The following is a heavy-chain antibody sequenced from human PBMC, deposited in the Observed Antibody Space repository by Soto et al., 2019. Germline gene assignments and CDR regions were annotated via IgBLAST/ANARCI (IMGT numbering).Heavy chain of an antibody. J-gene: IGHJ4*02. Sequence: SETLSLTCTVSGGSISSSSYYWGWNRQPPGKGLKWIGSIYYSGSTNFNPSLKSRVTISVDTSKNQFSLKLSSVTAADTAVYYFSRSRYGAVTNPYYFDYWGQGTLVTVSS. D-gene: IGHD4-17*01. CDR2: IYYSGST. V-gene: IGHV4-39*07. CDR1: GGSISSSSYY. CDR3: SRSRYGAVTNPYYFDY.